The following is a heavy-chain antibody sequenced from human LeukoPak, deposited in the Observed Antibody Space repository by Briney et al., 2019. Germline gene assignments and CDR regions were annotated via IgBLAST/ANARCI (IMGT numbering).Heavy chain of an antibody. J-gene: IGHJ4*02. V-gene: IGHV4-59*01. CDR3: VGGSSRGEDY. CDR1: GGSISSYY. D-gene: IGHD2-15*01. CDR2: IYYSGTT. Sequence: PSEILSLTCTVSGGSISSYYWSWIRQPPGKGLEWIGYIYYSGTTNYNPSLKSRVTISVDTSKNQFSLKLSSVTAADTAVYYCVGGSSRGEDYWGQGTLVTVSS.